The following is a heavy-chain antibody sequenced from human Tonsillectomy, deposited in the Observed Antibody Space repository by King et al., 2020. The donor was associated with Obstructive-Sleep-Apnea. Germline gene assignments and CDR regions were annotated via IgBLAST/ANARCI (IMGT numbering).Heavy chain of an antibody. CDR3: ARVKFEDRSGYYYFDY. CDR2: IYYSGST. V-gene: IGHV4-59*01. D-gene: IGHD3-22*01. J-gene: IGHJ4*02. Sequence: VQLQESGPGLVKPSETLSLTCTVSGGSISSYYWSWIRQPPGKGLEWIGYIYYSGSTNYNPSLKSRVTISVDTSKNQFSLKLSSVTAADTAVYYCARVKFEDRSGYYYFDYWGQGTLVTVSS. CDR1: GGSISSYY.